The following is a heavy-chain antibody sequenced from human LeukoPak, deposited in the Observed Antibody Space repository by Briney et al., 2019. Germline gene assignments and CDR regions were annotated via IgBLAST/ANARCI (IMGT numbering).Heavy chain of an antibody. V-gene: IGHV3-7*03. CDR1: GFTFSSYW. Sequence: GGSLRLSCAASGFTFSSYWMSWVRQAPGKGLEWVANIKQDGSEKYYVDSVRGLFTISRDNAKNSLYLQMNSLRAEDTAVYYCARGIAGGAFDIWGQGTMVTVSS. CDR2: IKQDGSEK. J-gene: IGHJ3*02. D-gene: IGHD6-13*01. CDR3: ARGIAGGAFDI.